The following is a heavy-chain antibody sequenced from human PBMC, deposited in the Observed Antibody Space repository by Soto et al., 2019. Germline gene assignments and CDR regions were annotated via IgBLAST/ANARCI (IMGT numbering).Heavy chain of an antibody. D-gene: IGHD2-15*01. CDR2: IFSGGSE. J-gene: IGHJ4*02. CDR1: GLTVSSSQ. V-gene: IGHV3-66*01. CDR3: ARDSAASFDY. Sequence: EVHLVESGGGVVQPGESLRLSCAASGLTVSSSQMSWVRQAPGKGLEWVSVIFSGGSEYYADSVKGRFTIYRDTSKNTLYLQMTSLRVEDTAVYYCARDSAASFDYWGQGTLVTVSS.